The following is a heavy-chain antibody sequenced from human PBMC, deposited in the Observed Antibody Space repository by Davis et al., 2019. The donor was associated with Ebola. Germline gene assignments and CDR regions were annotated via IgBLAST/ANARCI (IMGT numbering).Heavy chain of an antibody. Sequence: ASVKVSCKASGYTFTSYDINWVRQAPGQGLEWMGIINPSGGSTSYAQKFQGRVTMTRDTSTSTVYMELSSLRSEDTAVYYCARLSGYGGKPGAFDIWGQGTMVTVSS. CDR1: GYTFTSYD. CDR3: ARLSGYGGKPGAFDI. CDR2: INPSGGST. J-gene: IGHJ3*02. D-gene: IGHD4-23*01. V-gene: IGHV1-46*01.